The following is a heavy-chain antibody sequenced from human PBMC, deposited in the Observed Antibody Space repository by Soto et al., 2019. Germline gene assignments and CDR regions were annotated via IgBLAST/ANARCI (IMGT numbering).Heavy chain of an antibody. CDR3: ARGRREARLLNWFDP. Sequence: PSETLSLTCAVYGGSFSGYYWSWIRQPPGKGLEWIGEINHSGSTNYNPSLKSRVTISVDTSKNQFSLKLSSVTAADTAVYYCARGRREARLLNWFDPWGQGTLVTVSS. CDR1: GGSFSGYY. CDR2: INHSGST. V-gene: IGHV4-34*01. D-gene: IGHD6-6*01. J-gene: IGHJ5*02.